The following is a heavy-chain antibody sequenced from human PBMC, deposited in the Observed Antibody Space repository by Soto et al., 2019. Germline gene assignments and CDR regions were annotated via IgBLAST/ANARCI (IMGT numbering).Heavy chain of an antibody. J-gene: IGHJ4*02. V-gene: IGHV3-33*01. CDR1: GFTFSSYG. CDR3: AREDSSDWRGSAFDY. Sequence: QVQLVESGGGVVQPGRSLRLSCAASGFTFSSYGMHWVRQAPGKGLEWVAVIWYDGSNKYYADSVKGRFTISRDNSKNTLYLQINSLRAEDTAVYYCAREDSSDWRGSAFDYWGQGTLVTVSS. CDR2: IWYDGSNK. D-gene: IGHD3-9*01.